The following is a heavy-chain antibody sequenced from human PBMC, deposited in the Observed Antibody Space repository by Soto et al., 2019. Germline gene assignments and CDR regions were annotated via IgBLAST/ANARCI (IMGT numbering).Heavy chain of an antibody. D-gene: IGHD6-19*01. CDR1: GGSISSYY. CDR3: ARVHRREQWLDWWFDP. V-gene: IGHV4-59*01. J-gene: IGHJ5*02. CDR2: IYYSGST. Sequence: PSETLSLTCTVSGGSISSYYWSWIRQPPGKGLEWIGYIYYSGSTNYNPSLKSRVTISVDTSKNQFSLKLSSVTAADTAVYYCARVHRREQWLDWWFDPWGQGTLVTVSS.